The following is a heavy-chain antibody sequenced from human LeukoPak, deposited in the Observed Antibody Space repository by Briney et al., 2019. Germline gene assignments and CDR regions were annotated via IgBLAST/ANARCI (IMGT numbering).Heavy chain of an antibody. CDR2: ISGSGGST. CDR1: GFTFSSYA. D-gene: IGHD2-15*01. CDR3: AKFLGYCSGGSCYSPFDY. J-gene: IGHJ4*02. Sequence: WGSLRLSCAASGFTFSSYAMSWVRQAPGKGLEWVSAISGSGGSTYYADSVKGRFTISRDNSKNTLYLQMNSLRAEDTAVYYCAKFLGYCSGGSCYSPFDYWGQGTLVTVSS. V-gene: IGHV3-23*01.